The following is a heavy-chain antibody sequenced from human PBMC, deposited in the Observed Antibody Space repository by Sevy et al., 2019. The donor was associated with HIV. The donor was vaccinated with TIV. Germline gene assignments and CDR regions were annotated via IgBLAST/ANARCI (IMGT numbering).Heavy chain of an antibody. CDR2: IYYSGST. J-gene: IGHJ6*02. D-gene: IGHD6-13*01. CDR1: GGSISSSSYY. CDR3: ASEVPGYSSSWYPYYYYGMDV. Sequence: SETLSLTCTVSGGSISSSSYYWGWIRQPPGKGLEWIGSIYYSGSTYYNPSLKSRVTISVDTSKNQFSLKLSSVTGADTAVYYCASEVPGYSSSWYPYYYYGMDVWGQGTTVTVSS. V-gene: IGHV4-39*01.